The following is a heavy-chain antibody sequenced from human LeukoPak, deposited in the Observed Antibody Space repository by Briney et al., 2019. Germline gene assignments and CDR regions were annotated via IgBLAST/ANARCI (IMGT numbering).Heavy chain of an antibody. D-gene: IGHD1-1*01. CDR2: ITLDGSDS. Sequence: GGSLRLSCAASGFPFSSYWMAWGRQAPGKGLEWVATITLDGSDSYYVDSVKGRFTVSRDNAKNSLYLQMNSLRAEDTAVFYCTTENWYVFENWGQGSLVTVSS. CDR1: GFPFSSYW. V-gene: IGHV3-7*04. CDR3: TTENWYVFEN. J-gene: IGHJ4*02.